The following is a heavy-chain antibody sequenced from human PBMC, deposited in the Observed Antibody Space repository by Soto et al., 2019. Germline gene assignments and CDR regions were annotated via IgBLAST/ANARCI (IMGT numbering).Heavy chain of an antibody. J-gene: IGHJ6*02. Sequence: PGGSLRLSCAASGFTFSNYAVSWVRQAPGKGLEWVSGISGSGGSTYYADSVKGRFTISRDNSKNTLYLQMNSLRAEDTAVYYCAKQPYYDFWSGYNYGMDVWGQGTTVTVSS. CDR2: ISGSGGST. V-gene: IGHV3-23*01. CDR3: AKQPYYDFWSGYNYGMDV. CDR1: GFTFSNYA. D-gene: IGHD3-3*01.